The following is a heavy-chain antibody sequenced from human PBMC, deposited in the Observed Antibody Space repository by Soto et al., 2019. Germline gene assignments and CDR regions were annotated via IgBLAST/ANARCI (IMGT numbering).Heavy chain of an antibody. CDR2: IDPSDSQT. Sequence: GESLKISCKGSGYSFAGYWITWVRQKPGKGLEWMGRIDPSDSQTYYSPSFRGHVTISATKSITTVFLQWSSLRASDTAMYYCARQIYDSHNGPNLQYYFDSWGQGTPVTVSS. CDR3: ARQIYDSHNGPNLQYYFDS. V-gene: IGHV5-10-1*01. J-gene: IGHJ4*02. CDR1: GYSFAGYW. D-gene: IGHD4-4*01.